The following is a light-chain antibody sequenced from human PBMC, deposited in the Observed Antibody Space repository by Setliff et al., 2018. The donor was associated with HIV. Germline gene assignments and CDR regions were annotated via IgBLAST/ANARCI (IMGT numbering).Light chain of an antibody. CDR2: DVS. CDR3: SSYTSSSPYV. V-gene: IGLV2-14*03. J-gene: IGLJ1*01. CDR1: SSDVGGYNY. Sequence: QSVLAQPASVSGSPGQSITISCTGTSSDVGGYNYVSWYQQHPGKAPKLMICDVSNRPSGVSNRFSGSKSGNTASLTISGLQAEDEADYYCSSYTSSSPYVFGTGTKVPS.